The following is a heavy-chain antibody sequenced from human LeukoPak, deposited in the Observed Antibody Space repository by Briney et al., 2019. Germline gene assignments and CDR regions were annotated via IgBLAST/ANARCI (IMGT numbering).Heavy chain of an antibody. CDR1: GGTFSSYA. V-gene: IGHV1-69*06. Sequence: SVTVSCKASGGTFSSYAISWVRQAPGQGLEWMGGIIPIFGTANYAQKFQGRVTITADKSTSTAYMELSSLRSEDTAVYYCARGRGYSYGYFDYWGQGTLVTVSS. J-gene: IGHJ4*02. CDR3: ARGRGYSYGYFDY. CDR2: IIPIFGTA. D-gene: IGHD5-18*01.